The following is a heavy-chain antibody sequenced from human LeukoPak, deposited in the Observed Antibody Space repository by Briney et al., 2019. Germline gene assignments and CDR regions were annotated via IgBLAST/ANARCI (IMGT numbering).Heavy chain of an antibody. CDR3: ARTYYYDSSGYLDGFDI. CDR2: ISSRSSTI. Sequence: PGGSLRLSCAASGFTFSSYSMNWVRQAPGKGLEWVSYISSRSSTIYYADSVKGRFTISRDNAKNSLYLQMHSLRAEDTAVYYCARTYYYDSSGYLDGFDIWGQGTVVTVSS. CDR1: GFTFSSYS. J-gene: IGHJ3*02. D-gene: IGHD3-22*01. V-gene: IGHV3-48*04.